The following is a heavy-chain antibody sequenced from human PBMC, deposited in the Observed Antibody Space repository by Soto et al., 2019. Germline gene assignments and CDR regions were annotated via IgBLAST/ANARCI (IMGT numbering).Heavy chain of an antibody. CDR2: IDYSGST. CDR1: GGSISSGDYY. V-gene: IGHV4-30-4*01. Sequence: QVQLQESGPGLVKPSQTLSLTCTVSGGSISSGDYYWSWIRQPPGKVLEWIGYIDYSGSTYYNPSLKSRATISVDTSKNQFSVKLSSVTAADTAVYYCARVSPVVFYYGMDVWGQGTTVTVSS. D-gene: IGHD2-21*01. CDR3: ARVSPVVFYYGMDV. J-gene: IGHJ6*02.